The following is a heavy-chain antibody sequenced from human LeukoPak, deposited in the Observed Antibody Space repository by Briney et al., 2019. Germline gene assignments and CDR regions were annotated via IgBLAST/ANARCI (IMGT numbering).Heavy chain of an antibody. CDR1: GYIFNTYG. CDR3: ARGVNSDY. CDR2: ISAYNGNT. D-gene: IGHD1-1*01. Sequence: GASVKVSCKASGYIFNTYGISWVRPAPGQGLEWMGWISAYNGNTYYIQRLQGRVTMTTDTSTNTAYMELSSLRSDDTAVYYCARGVNSDYWGQGALVTVSS. V-gene: IGHV1-18*01. J-gene: IGHJ4*02.